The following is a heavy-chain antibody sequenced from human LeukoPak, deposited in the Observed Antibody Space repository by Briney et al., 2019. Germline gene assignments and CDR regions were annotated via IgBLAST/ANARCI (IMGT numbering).Heavy chain of an antibody. CDR2: ISGSGGST. D-gene: IGHD1-26*01. CDR1: GFTFSNYA. J-gene: IGHJ4*02. CDR3: AKEGRGMGAATIDY. Sequence: GGSLRLSCAASGFTFSNYAMSWVRQAPGKGLEWVSGISGSGGSTYYADSVGRFSISRVSSNNTLYLQMTSLRAEDTAVYYCAKEGRGMGAATIDYWGQGTLVTVSS. V-gene: IGHV3-23*01.